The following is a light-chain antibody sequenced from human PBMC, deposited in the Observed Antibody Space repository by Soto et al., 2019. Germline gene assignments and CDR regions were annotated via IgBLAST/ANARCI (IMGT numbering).Light chain of an antibody. CDR2: GAS. V-gene: IGKV3-20*01. Sequence: EIVLTQSPGTLSLSPGERATLSCRASQSVNSNYLAWYQQNPGQVPRPLIYGASIRSAGVPDRLSGSGSGTDFTLTISRLEPEDYAVYYCQQSGTSPHTFGQGTKLEIK. J-gene: IGKJ2*01. CDR1: QSVNSNY. CDR3: QQSGTSPHT.